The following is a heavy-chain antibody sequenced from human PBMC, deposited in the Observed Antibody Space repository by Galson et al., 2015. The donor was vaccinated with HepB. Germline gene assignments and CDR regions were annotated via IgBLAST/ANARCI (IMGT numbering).Heavy chain of an antibody. CDR3: ARDPTSPPPAAGGY. Sequence: SLRLSCAASGFTFSSYSMNWVRQAPGKGLEWVSSISSGSNYIHYADSVKGRFSISRDNAKNSLYLQMNSLRAEDTAVYYCARDPTSPPPAAGGYWGQGTLVTVSS. CDR2: ISSGSNYI. V-gene: IGHV3-21*01. CDR1: GFTFSSYS. J-gene: IGHJ4*02. D-gene: IGHD6-13*01.